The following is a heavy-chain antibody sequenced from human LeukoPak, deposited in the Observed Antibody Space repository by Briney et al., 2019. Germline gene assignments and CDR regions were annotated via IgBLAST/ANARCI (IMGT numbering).Heavy chain of an antibody. CDR3: ARGGTLFGAQPDFDY. V-gene: IGHV7-4-1*02. CDR2: INTNTGNP. CDR1: GYTFTTNA. D-gene: IGHD3-3*01. Sequence: ASVKVSCKASGYTFTTNAMNWVRQAPGQGLEWMGWINTNTGNPTYAQGFTGRFVFSLDTSVSTAYLQISSLKAEDTAVYYCARGGTLFGAQPDFDYWGQGTLVTVSS. J-gene: IGHJ4*02.